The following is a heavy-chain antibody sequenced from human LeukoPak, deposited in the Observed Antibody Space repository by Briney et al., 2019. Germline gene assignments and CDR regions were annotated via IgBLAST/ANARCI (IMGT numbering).Heavy chain of an antibody. CDR1: EYTFTSYH. J-gene: IGHJ5*02. Sequence: ASVKVSCKASEYTFTSYHMHWVRQAPGQGLEWMGMINPSDGRTNYAQKYQGRVTMTKDTSTSTVYMDLSSLRSEDTAVYYCARAIWGSFRWFDPWGQGTLVTVSP. CDR3: ARAIWGSFRWFDP. V-gene: IGHV1-46*01. D-gene: IGHD3-16*02. CDR2: INPSDGRT.